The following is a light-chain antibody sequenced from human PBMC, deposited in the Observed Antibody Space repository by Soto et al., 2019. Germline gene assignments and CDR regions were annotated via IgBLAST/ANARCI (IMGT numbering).Light chain of an antibody. CDR2: LGS. J-gene: IGKJ1*01. CDR1: QSLLHSNGNIY. Sequence: DMVLTQSPLSLPVTPGEPASISCRSSQSLLHSNGNIYLDWYLQKPGQSPQLLIYLGSIRASGVPDRFSGRGSGTDFTLKITSVEAEDVGVYYCMQAIQAPRTFGLGTKVEIK. V-gene: IGKV2-28*01. CDR3: MQAIQAPRT.